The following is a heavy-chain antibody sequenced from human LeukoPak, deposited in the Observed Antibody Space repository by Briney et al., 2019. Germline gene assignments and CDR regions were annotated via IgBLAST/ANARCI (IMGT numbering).Heavy chain of an antibody. D-gene: IGHD3-3*01. CDR2: ISSSGTTT. CDR1: GFTFSSYE. V-gene: IGHV3-48*03. CDR3: ARGPDFRHPVYSSSYYMDV. Sequence: GGSLRLSCAASGFTFSSYEMNWVRQPPGQGLEWVSCISSSGTTTYYADSVKGRFTISIDNAKNSLFLQMNSLRPEDTAVYYCARGPDFRHPVYSSSYYMDVWGKGTMVTISS. J-gene: IGHJ6*03.